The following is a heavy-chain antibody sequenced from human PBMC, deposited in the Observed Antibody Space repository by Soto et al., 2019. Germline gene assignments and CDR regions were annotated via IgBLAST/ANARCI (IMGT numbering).Heavy chain of an antibody. CDR1: GFSFSSYA. CDR3: AKEPWDTALSDPFDY. J-gene: IGHJ4*02. Sequence: PGGSLRLSWAASGFSFSSYAMNWVRQAPGKGLEWVSGISSSGGSTYYADSVKGRFTISRDNSKNTLYLQMNSLRAEDTAVYYCAKEPWDTALSDPFDYWGQGTLVTVSS. CDR2: ISSSGGST. D-gene: IGHD5-18*01. V-gene: IGHV3-23*01.